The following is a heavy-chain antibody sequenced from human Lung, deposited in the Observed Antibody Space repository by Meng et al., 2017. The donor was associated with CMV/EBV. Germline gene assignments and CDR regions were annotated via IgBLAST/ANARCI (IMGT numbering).Heavy chain of an antibody. D-gene: IGHD3-10*01. V-gene: IGHV4-31*03. Sequence: QGQLQEPAPGLVKPPQTLSLSCTGSGGSISSGGYYWSWIRQHPGKGLEWIGYIHSSGSTYYNPSLRSRLTISVDTSKNQFSLKLSSVTAADTAVYYCARASYGSGSPLGESWFDPWGQGTLVTVSS. CDR1: GGSISSGGYY. CDR3: ARASYGSGSPLGESWFDP. J-gene: IGHJ5*02. CDR2: IHSSGST.